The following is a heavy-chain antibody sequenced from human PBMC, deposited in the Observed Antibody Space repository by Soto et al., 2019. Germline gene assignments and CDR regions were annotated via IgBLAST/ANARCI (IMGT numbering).Heavy chain of an antibody. CDR1: GFTFNNYG. CDR3: ARGWYFFDY. D-gene: IGHD6-19*01. Sequence: QVHLVESGGGVVQPGRSLRLSCAASGFTFNNYGMHWARQAPGQGLEWVAGISSDGSNKYYADSVKGRFTISRDNSRNTLYLQMDSLRAEDTAVYYCARGWYFFDYCGQGTLVTVSS. V-gene: IGHV3-30*03. CDR2: ISSDGSNK. J-gene: IGHJ4*02.